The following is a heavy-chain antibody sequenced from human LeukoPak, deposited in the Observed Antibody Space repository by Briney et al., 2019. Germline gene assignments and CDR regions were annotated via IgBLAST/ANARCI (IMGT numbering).Heavy chain of an antibody. V-gene: IGHV3-7*01. CDR3: ATPTAGTWHFDY. J-gene: IGHJ4*02. CDR1: GLTFSNYW. D-gene: IGHD6-13*01. Sequence: PGGSLRLSCAASGLTFSNYWMTWVRQAPGKGLEWVANIKQDGSEKYFVDSVKGRFTISRDNAKNSVYLQMNRLRAEDTAVYYCATPTAGTWHFDYWGQGTLVTVSS. CDR2: IKQDGSEK.